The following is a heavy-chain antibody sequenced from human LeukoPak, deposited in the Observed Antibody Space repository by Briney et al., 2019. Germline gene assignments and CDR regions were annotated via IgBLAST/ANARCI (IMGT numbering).Heavy chain of an antibody. CDR1: GYSFTSYG. Sequence: ASVKVSCKASGYSFTSYGISWVRQAPGRGLEWMGWISAYNGNTNYAQKLQGRVTMTTDTSTSTAYMELRSLRSDDTAVYYCARARAYDILTGYSRPNDYWGQGTLVTVSS. D-gene: IGHD3-9*01. V-gene: IGHV1-18*01. CDR2: ISAYNGNT. CDR3: ARARAYDILTGYSRPNDY. J-gene: IGHJ4*02.